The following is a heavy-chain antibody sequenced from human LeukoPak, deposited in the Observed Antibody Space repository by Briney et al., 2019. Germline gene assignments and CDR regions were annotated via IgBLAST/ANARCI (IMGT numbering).Heavy chain of an antibody. CDR1: GFTFDDYA. CDR3: AKDIYSGWYNYYYYGMDV. CDR2: ISGDGGST. Sequence: GGSLRLSCAASGFTFDDYAMHWVRQAPGKGLEWVSLISGDGGSTYYADSVKGRFTISRDNSKNSLYLQMNSLRTEDTALYYCAKDIYSGWYNYYYYGMDVWGQGTTVTVSS. J-gene: IGHJ6*02. D-gene: IGHD6-19*01. V-gene: IGHV3-43*02.